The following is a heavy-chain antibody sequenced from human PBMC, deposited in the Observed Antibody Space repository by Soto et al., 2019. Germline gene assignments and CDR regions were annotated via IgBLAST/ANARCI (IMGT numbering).Heavy chain of an antibody. CDR3: ARDSPPSDY. V-gene: IGHV1-3*01. Sequence: QVQLVQSGAEVKKPGASVKVSCKASGYTFTSYAMHWVRQAPGQRLEWMGWINAGNGNRKYSQKFQGRVTITRDTSASTAYMELSSLRSEDTAAYYCARDSPPSDYWGQGTLVTVSS. J-gene: IGHJ4*02. CDR1: GYTFTSYA. CDR2: INAGNGNR.